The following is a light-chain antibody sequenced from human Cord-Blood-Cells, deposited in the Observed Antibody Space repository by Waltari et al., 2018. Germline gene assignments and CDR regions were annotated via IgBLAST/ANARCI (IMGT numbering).Light chain of an antibody. CDR3: QQYNNWPLT. CDR2: GAS. CDR1: QCVSSN. V-gene: IGKV3-15*01. J-gene: IGKJ1*01. Sequence: EIVMTQSPATLSVSTGERATLSCRASQCVSSNLAWYQQKPGQAPRLLIYGASTRATGIPARFSGSGSGTEFTLTISSLQSEDFAVYYCQQYNNWPLTFGQGTKVEIK.